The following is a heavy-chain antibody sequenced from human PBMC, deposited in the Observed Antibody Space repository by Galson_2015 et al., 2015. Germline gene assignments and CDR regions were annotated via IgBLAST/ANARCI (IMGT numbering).Heavy chain of an antibody. CDR2: IHPGDSDT. J-gene: IGHJ2*01. CDR3: ARHSGMATSYWYFDL. Sequence: QSGAEVKKPGESLTISYKGSGYRFSSYWIGWVRQMPGKGLEWMGIIHPGDSDTRYSPSFQGQVTISADKSISTAYLQWSSLKASDTAIYYCARHSGMATSYWYFDLWGRGTLVTVSS. CDR1: GYRFSSYW. D-gene: IGHD5-24*01. V-gene: IGHV5-51*01.